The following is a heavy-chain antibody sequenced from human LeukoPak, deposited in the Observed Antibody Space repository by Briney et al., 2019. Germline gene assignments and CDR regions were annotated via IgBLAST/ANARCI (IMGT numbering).Heavy chain of an antibody. CDR1: GYTFSSHS. J-gene: IGHJ3*02. Sequence: PGGSLRLSCAPSGYTFSSHSMNWVRQAPGKALECVSYISSSISYIYYADSVKGRFTISRDNAKKSLYLQMNSLRAEDTAVYYCARSQAFHYDFWSGDAFDIWGQGTMVTVSS. V-gene: IGHV3-21*01. D-gene: IGHD3-3*01. CDR3: ARSQAFHYDFWSGDAFDI. CDR2: ISSSISYI.